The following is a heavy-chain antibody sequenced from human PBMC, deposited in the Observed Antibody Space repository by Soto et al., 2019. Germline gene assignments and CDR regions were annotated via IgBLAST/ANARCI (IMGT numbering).Heavy chain of an antibody. CDR2: ISYDGSNK. D-gene: IGHD3-10*01. CDR1: GFTFSSYA. V-gene: IGHV3-30-3*01. Sequence: PGGSLRLSCAASGFTFSSYAMHWVRQAPGKGPEWVAVISYDGSNKYYAGSVKGRFTISRDNSKNTLYLQMNSLRAEDTAVYYCARGAEESMVRGVIYHYYGMDVWGQGTTVTVSS. CDR3: ARGAEESMVRGVIYHYYGMDV. J-gene: IGHJ6*02.